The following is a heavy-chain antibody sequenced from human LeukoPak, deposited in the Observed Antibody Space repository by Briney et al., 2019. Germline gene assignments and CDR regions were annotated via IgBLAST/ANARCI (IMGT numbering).Heavy chain of an antibody. V-gene: IGHV3-74*03. CDR1: GLNLSRYW. CDR2: INSDGSST. CDR3: ARPTAATPLSASFQP. D-gene: IGHD2-2*01. Sequence: GVLILYCAASGLNLSRYWMYSLRQAPRHVLVWVTRINSDGSSTTYADSVKGRFTISRDNAKNTLYLQMNGLRAEDTAVYYCARPTAATPLSASFQPWGQGTLVTVFS. J-gene: IGHJ1*01.